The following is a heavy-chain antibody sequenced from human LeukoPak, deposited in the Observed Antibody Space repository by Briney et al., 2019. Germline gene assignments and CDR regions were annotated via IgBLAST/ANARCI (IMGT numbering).Heavy chain of an antibody. D-gene: IGHD2-15*01. Sequence: ASVKVSCKASGYTFTSYGISWVRQAPGQGLEWMGWISAYNGNTNYAQKLQGRVTMTTDTSTSTAYMELRSLRSDDTAVYYCVVVAATTGFDYWGQGTLVTVSS. CDR1: GYTFTSYG. V-gene: IGHV1-18*01. CDR2: ISAYNGNT. CDR3: VVVAATTGFDY. J-gene: IGHJ4*02.